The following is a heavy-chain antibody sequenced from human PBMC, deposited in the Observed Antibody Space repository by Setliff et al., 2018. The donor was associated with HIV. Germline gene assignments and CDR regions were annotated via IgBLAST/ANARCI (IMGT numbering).Heavy chain of an antibody. CDR1: GGSISSYY. CDR3: ARDGVYDSSGYYPL. D-gene: IGHD3-22*01. CDR2: IYYSGST. Sequence: SETLSLTCTVSGGSISSYYWSWIRQPPGKGLEWIGYIYYSGSTNYNPSLKSRVTISVDTSKNQFSLKLSSVTAADTAVYHCARDGVYDSSGYYPLWGQGTLVTVSS. V-gene: IGHV4-59*01. J-gene: IGHJ4*02.